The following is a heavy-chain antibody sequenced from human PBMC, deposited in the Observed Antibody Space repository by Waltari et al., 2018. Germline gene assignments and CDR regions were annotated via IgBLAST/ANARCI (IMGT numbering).Heavy chain of an antibody. Sequence: QVQLVQSGSELKKPGASVKVSCKASGYTFSSYAMNWVRQAPGQGLEWMGWINTNTGNPTDAQGFTGRFVFSLDTSVSTAYLQISSLKAEDTAVYYCARISDYYGSGSYYAFDYWGQGTLVTVSS. CDR1: GYTFSSYA. CDR3: ARISDYYGSGSYYAFDY. D-gene: IGHD3-10*01. J-gene: IGHJ4*02. V-gene: IGHV7-4-1*02. CDR2: INTNTGNP.